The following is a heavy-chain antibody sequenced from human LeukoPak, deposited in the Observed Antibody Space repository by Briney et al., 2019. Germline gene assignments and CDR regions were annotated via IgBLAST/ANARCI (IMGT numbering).Heavy chain of an antibody. CDR3: ARDLFHSGSYQHLDY. Sequence: PGGSLRLPCAASGFTVSSNYMSWVRQAPGKGLEWVSLIYSGGSTYYADSVKGRFTISRDNSKNTLYLQMNSLRAEDTAVYYCARDLFHSGSYQHLDYWGQGTLVTVSS. V-gene: IGHV3-66*01. J-gene: IGHJ4*02. CDR2: IYSGGST. CDR1: GFTVSSNY. D-gene: IGHD1-26*01.